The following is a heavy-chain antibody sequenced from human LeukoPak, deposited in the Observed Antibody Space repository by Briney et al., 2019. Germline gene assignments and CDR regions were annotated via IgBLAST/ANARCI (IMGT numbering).Heavy chain of an antibody. V-gene: IGHV4-31*02. D-gene: IGHD3-22*01. CDR2: IYYSGST. J-gene: IGHJ3*02. CDR1: GLTVGGSY. Sequence: LRLSCAASGLTVGGSYMNWVRQHPGKGLEWIGYIYYSGSTYYNPSLKSRVTISVDTSKNQFSLKLSSVTAADTAVYYCARDYYDSSGYAFDIWGQGTMVTVSS. CDR3: ARDYYDSSGYAFDI.